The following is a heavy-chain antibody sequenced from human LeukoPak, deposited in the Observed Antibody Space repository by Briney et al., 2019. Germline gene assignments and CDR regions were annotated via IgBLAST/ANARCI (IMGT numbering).Heavy chain of an antibody. V-gene: IGHV4-34*01. Sequence: SETLSLTCAVYGGSFSGYYWSWIRQPPGKGLEWIGEINHSGSTNYNPSLKSRVTISVDTSKKQFSLKLSSVTAADTAVYYCARDRAPYSSSWYRTNWFDPWGQGTLVTVSS. CDR1: GGSFSGYY. D-gene: IGHD6-13*01. J-gene: IGHJ5*02. CDR2: INHSGST. CDR3: ARDRAPYSSSWYRTNWFDP.